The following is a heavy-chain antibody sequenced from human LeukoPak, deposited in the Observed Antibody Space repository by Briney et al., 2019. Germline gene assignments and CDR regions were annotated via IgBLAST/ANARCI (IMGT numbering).Heavy chain of an antibody. D-gene: IGHD4-23*01. Sequence: SGSLSLTCTVSVGSISGDYWSWIRQPPGNRLEWRGYIYYSGSTTYNTSLKSRVTISVDTSKHQFSLKLSSVTAADTAVYYCARQLMTTVVIDYWGQGTLVTVSS. V-gene: IGHV4-59*01. CDR1: VGSISGDY. J-gene: IGHJ4*02. CDR3: ARQLMTTVVIDY. CDR2: IYYSGST.